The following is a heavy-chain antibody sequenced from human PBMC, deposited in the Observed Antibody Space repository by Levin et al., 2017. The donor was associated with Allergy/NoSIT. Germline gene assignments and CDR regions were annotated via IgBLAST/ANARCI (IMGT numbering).Heavy chain of an antibody. CDR2: IYYSGGT. D-gene: IGHD5-12*01. CDR3: ARDRGGLEDAFDI. Sequence: PSQTLSLTCTVSGGSISSHYWSWIRQPPGKGLEWIGYIYYSGGTNYNPSLKSRVSISIDTSKNQLSLKLSSMTAADTAVYYCARDRGGLEDAFDIWGQGTMATVSS. CDR1: GGSISSHY. V-gene: IGHV4-59*11. J-gene: IGHJ3*02.